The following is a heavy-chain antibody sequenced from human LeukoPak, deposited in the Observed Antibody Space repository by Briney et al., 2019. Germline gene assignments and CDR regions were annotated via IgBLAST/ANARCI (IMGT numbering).Heavy chain of an antibody. J-gene: IGHJ3*02. D-gene: IGHD3-10*01. CDR2: IIPILGIA. CDR1: GGTFSSYA. CDR3: ARGQDSGSHAFDI. V-gene: IGHV1-69*04. Sequence: SVKVSCKASGGTFSSYAISWVRQAPGQGLEWMGRIIPILGIANYAQKFQGRVTITADKSTSTAYMELSSLRSEDTAVYYCARGQDSGSHAFDIWGQGTMVTVSS.